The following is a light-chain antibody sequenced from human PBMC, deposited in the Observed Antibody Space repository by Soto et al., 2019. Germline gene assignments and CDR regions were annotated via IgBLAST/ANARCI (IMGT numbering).Light chain of an antibody. J-gene: IGLJ2*01. CDR2: DVN. CDR1: SSDGGGYNH. V-gene: IGLV2-14*01. CDR3: SSYTGSSNNVL. Sequence: QSALTQPASVSGSPGQSITISCTGTSSDGGGYNHVSWYQQHPGKAPKVMIYDVNNRPAGVSNRFSGSKSGNTASLTISGLQAEDEADYYCSSYTGSSNNVLFGGGTKLTVL.